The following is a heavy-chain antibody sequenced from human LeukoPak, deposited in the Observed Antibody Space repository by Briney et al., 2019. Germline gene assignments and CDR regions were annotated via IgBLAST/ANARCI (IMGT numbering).Heavy chain of an antibody. CDR3: ARSSLGFWSGHFDY. V-gene: IGHV1-69*13. CDR1: GYTFTSYA. D-gene: IGHD3-3*01. CDR2: IIPIFGTA. Sequence: ASVKVSCKASGYTFTSYAISWVRQAPGQGREWMGGIIPIFGTANYAQKFQGRVTITADESTSTAYMELSSLRSEDTAVYYCARSSLGFWSGHFDYWGQGTLVTVSS. J-gene: IGHJ4*02.